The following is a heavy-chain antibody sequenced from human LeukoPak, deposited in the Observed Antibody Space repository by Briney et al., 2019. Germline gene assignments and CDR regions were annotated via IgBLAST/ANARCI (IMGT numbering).Heavy chain of an antibody. J-gene: IGHJ4*02. CDR2: VHLSGRT. Sequence: TSETLSLTCGVSGRSISSTNWWTWVRPPPGEGLEWIGEVHLSGRTIYNPSLESRVTMSVAMSGNHISLKLTSVTAADTAVYYCAREGGPYRPLDYSGQGTPVTVSS. CDR3: AREGGPYRPLDY. V-gene: IGHV4-4*02. CDR1: GRSISSTNW.